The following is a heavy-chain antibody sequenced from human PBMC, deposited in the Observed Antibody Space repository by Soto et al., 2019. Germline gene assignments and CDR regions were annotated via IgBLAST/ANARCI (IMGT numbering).Heavy chain of an antibody. V-gene: IGHV3-9*01. J-gene: IGHJ4*02. CDR1: GFTFDDYA. D-gene: IGHD3-10*01. Sequence: GGSLRLSCAASGFTFDDYAMHWVRQAPGKGLEWVSGISWNSGSIGYADSVKGRFTISRDNAKNSLYLQMNSLRAEDTALYYCAKQLWFGELLWGLDYWGQGTLVTVSS. CDR3: AKQLWFGELLWGLDY. CDR2: ISWNSGSI.